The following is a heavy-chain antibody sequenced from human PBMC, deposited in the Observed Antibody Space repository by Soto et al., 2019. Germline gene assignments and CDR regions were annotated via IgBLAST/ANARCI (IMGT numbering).Heavy chain of an antibody. CDR2: INYSGST. V-gene: IGHV4-59*01. Sequence: LSHPCAGDSGALVKCLWRGSRKTPGKGLEWIGYINYSGSTNYTPSLKSRVTISVDTSKNQFSLKLSSVTAADTAVYYCARARALNYYYYYGMDVWGQGTTVTVSS. CDR1: SGALVKCL. CDR3: ARARALNYYYYYGMDV. J-gene: IGHJ6*02.